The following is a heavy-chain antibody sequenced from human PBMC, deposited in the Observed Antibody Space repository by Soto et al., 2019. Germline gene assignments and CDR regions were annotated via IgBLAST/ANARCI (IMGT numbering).Heavy chain of an antibody. V-gene: IGHV1-2*02. CDR3: ARSAPFYYYYYGMDV. CDR2: INPNSGGT. Sequence: SVKVSCKASGYTFTGYYMHWVRQAPGQGLEWMGWINPNSGGTNYAQKFQGRVTMTRDTSISTAYMELSRLRSVDTAVYYCARSAPFYYYYYGMDVWGQGTTVTVSS. J-gene: IGHJ6*02. CDR1: GYTFTGYY.